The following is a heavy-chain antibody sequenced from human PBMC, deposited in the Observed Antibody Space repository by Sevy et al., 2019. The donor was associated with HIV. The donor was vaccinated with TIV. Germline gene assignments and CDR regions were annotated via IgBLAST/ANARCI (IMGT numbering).Heavy chain of an antibody. V-gene: IGHV3-72*01. CDR1: GFTFSDHY. CDR3: VRGPNCGVGGCQQISPYCLDV. CDR2: IRNRPNSYTT. D-gene: IGHD2-21*01. J-gene: IGHJ6*03. Sequence: GVSLRLSCAASGFTFSDHYVDWVRQAPGKGLEWVGRIRNRPNSYTTEYAASVEGRFTISRDDSKNSLYLQMNSLKTEDSAVYYCVRGPNCGVGGCQQISPYCLDVWGKGATVTVSS.